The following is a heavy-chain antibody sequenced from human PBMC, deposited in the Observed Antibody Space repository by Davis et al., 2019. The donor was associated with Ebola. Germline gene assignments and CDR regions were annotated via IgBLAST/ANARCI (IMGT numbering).Heavy chain of an antibody. CDR1: GYSFVTYG. CDR3: TTPGGQDSGYDVFDI. Sequence: AASVKVSCKAFGYSFVTYGISWVRKAPGQGLEWMGLLNPNDGRTIYAQKFQGRVTVTRDTSTTTVYMDLSSLRSEDTALYYCTTPGGQDSGYDVFDIWGQGTMVTVSS. V-gene: IGHV1-46*03. CDR2: LNPNDGRT. J-gene: IGHJ3*02. D-gene: IGHD5-12*01.